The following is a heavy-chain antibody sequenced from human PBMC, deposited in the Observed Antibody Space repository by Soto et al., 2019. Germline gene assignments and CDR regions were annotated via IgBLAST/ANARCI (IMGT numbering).Heavy chain of an antibody. CDR3: ARGRDGGGAS. V-gene: IGHV4-34*01. CDR2: INPSGST. D-gene: IGHD4-17*01. J-gene: IGHJ5*02. CDR1: GESFSGNY. Sequence: QAQLQQWGAGLLKPSETLSLTCDVYGESFSGNYWSWIRQPPGEGLEWIGEINPSGSTNSSPSLKSRTTISADTSKNQFYLKLSSAMPADTAVYYCARGRDGGGASWGQGTLVTVSS.